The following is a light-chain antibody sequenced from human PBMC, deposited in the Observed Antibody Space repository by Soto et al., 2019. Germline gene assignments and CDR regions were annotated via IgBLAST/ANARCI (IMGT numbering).Light chain of an antibody. J-gene: IGLJ3*02. V-gene: IGLV2-14*01. CDR3: SSFTRSSTLL. CDR2: EVS. CDR1: SSDIGDYDY. Sequence: QSVLTQPASVSGSPGQSITISCTGTSSDIGDYDYVSWYQQHPGKAPKLIIYEVSNRPSGASNRFSGSRSGNTASLTISGLQAEDEADDYCSSFTRSSTLLFGGGTKVTVL.